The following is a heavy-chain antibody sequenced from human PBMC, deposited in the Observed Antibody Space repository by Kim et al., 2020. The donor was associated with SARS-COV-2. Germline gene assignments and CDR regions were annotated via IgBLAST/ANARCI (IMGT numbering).Heavy chain of an antibody. CDR1: GYTFTSYG. Sequence: ASVKVSCKASGYTFTSYGISWVRQAPGQGLEWMGWISAYNGNTNYAQKLQGRVTMTTDTSTSTAYMELRSLRSDDTAVYYCARDLWRKGYCSGGSCYYYYYYMDVWGKGTTVTVSS. J-gene: IGHJ6*03. D-gene: IGHD2-15*01. CDR2: ISAYNGNT. CDR3: ARDLWRKGYCSGGSCYYYYYYMDV. V-gene: IGHV1-18*01.